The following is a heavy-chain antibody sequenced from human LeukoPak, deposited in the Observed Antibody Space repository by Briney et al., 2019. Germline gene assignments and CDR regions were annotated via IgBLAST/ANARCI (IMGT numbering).Heavy chain of an antibody. J-gene: IGHJ6*03. CDR3: ARTSRLRIAVAGTYYYYYYMDV. D-gene: IGHD6-19*01. V-gene: IGHV4-4*02. CDR1: GGSISSSNW. CDR2: IYHSGST. Sequence: PSGTLSLTCAVSGGSISSSNWWSWVRQPPGKGLEWIGEIYHSGSTNYNPSLKSRVTISVDKSKNQFSLKLSSVTAADTAVYYCARTSRLRIAVAGTYYYYYYMDVWGKGTTVTISS.